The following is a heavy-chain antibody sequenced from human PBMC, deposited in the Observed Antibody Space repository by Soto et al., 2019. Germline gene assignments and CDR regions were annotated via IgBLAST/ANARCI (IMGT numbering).Heavy chain of an antibody. CDR3: AGQTFTIAAASYGRSNWFDP. Sequence: SEILSLTCSASGGSITSSSHFWGWVRQPPGKGLEWIGTIYFTGNTYYTPSLKSRLTMSIDTSKNEFSLRLNSVTAADTAVYYCAGQTFTIAAASYGRSNWFDPWGPGTLVTVSS. J-gene: IGHJ5*02. CDR2: IYFTGNT. CDR1: GGSITSSSHF. D-gene: IGHD6-25*01. V-gene: IGHV4-39*01.